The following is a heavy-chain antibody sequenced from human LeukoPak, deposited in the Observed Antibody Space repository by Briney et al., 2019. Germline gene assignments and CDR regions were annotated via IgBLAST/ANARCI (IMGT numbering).Heavy chain of an antibody. Sequence: SAKVSCKASGFTFNSSGIQWVRQARGQRLEWIGWMVVDSGDTNYAQKFQERVTISRDMSTSTAYMELSSLRFDDTAVYYCAAEGKIRFLDVWGQGTTVTVSS. J-gene: IGHJ6*02. CDR2: MVVDSGDT. V-gene: IGHV1-58*02. CDR3: AAEGKIRFLDV. CDR1: GFTFNSSG.